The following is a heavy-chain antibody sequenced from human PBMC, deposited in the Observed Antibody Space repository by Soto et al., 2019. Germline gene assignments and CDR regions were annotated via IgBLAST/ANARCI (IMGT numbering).Heavy chain of an antibody. D-gene: IGHD5-18*01. J-gene: IGHJ6*02. CDR3: ARGGGGYSYGYPYYGMDV. CDR1: GGTFSSYA. CDR2: IIPIFGTA. Sequence: QVQLVQSGAEVKKPGSSVKVSRKASGGTFSSYAISWVRQAPGQGLEWMGGIIPIFGTANYAQKFQGRVTITADESTSTAYMELSSLRSEDTAVYYCARGGGGYSYGYPYYGMDVWGQGTTVTVSS. V-gene: IGHV1-69*12.